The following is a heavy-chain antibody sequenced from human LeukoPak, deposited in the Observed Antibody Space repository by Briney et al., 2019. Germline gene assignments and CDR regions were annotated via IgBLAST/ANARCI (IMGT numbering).Heavy chain of an antibody. CDR1: GFTFTGYY. Sequence: ASVKVSCKTSGFTFTGYYIHWVRQAPGQGLEWMGWVNPNNAATNIAQKFQDRVTITSDTSITTAYMELSRLRSDDTAVYYCARDFQGGIWASGYWGLGTLVTVSS. D-gene: IGHD3-16*01. V-gene: IGHV1-2*02. CDR2: VNPNNAAT. CDR3: ARDFQGGIWASGY. J-gene: IGHJ4*02.